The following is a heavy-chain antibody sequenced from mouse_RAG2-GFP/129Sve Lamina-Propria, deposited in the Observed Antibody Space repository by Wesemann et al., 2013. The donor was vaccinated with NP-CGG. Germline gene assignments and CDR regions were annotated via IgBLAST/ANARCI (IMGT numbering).Heavy chain of an antibody. CDR2: IDPENGDT. CDR3: ADYSYYEGFAY. Sequence: EVQLQQSGAELVRPGASVKLSCTASGFNIKDDYMHWVKQRPEQGLEWIGWIDPENGDTEYAPKFQDKATITADTSSNTAYLQLSSLTSEDTAVYYCADYSYYEGFAYWGQGTLVTVSA. D-gene: IGHD2-12*01. J-gene: IGHJ3*01. CDR1: GFNIKDDY. V-gene: IGHV14-4*01.